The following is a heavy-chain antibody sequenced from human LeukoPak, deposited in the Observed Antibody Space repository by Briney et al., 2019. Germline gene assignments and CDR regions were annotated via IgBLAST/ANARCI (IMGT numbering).Heavy chain of an antibody. CDR1: GFTFDDYA. Sequence: SLRLSCAASGFTFDDYALHWLRQAPARGLEWVSGISWNSGSIGYADSVKGRFTISRDNAKNSLYLQMNSLRAEDTALYYCAKDIRFLEWEGYYGMDVWGQGTTVTVSS. V-gene: IGHV3-9*01. D-gene: IGHD3-3*01. CDR2: ISWNSGSI. CDR3: AKDIRFLEWEGYYGMDV. J-gene: IGHJ6*02.